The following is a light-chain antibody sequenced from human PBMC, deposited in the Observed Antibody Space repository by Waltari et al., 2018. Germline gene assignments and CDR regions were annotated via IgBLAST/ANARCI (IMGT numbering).Light chain of an antibody. Sequence: QSVLTQPPSVSGTPAQRVTISCSGSNSNIGGNSVNWYQQVPGTAPKLLIINDNQGPSGVPDRSSASKSGTSASLAITGLQSEDEADYYCAVWDDSLGGVFGGGTKLTVL. CDR1: NSNIGGNS. J-gene: IGLJ3*02. V-gene: IGLV1-44*01. CDR3: AVWDDSLGGV. CDR2: NDN.